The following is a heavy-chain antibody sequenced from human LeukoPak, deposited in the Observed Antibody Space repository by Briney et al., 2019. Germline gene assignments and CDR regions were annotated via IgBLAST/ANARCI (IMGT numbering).Heavy chain of an antibody. J-gene: IGHJ4*02. V-gene: IGHV3-23*01. CDR2: ISESGSSA. CDR3: EKEWEPPFDY. D-gene: IGHD1-26*01. CDR1: GFIFSSYG. Sequence: GGSLRLSCAASGFIFSSYGMTWVRQAPGKGLEWVSGISESGSSASYADSVKGRFIISRDNSKNILYLQMNSLRADDTAVYYCEKEWEPPFDYWGQGTLVTVSS.